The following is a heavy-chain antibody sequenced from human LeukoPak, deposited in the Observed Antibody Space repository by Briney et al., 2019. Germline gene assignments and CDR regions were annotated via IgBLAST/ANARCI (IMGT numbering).Heavy chain of an antibody. Sequence: SETLSLTCTVSGGSISSYYWSWIRQPPGKGLEWIGYIYYSGSTNYNPSLKSRVTISVDTSKNQFSLKLSSVTAADTAVYYCATTLYGKEGYYFDYWGQGTLVTVSS. J-gene: IGHJ4*02. CDR2: IYYSGST. V-gene: IGHV4-59*01. CDR1: GGSISSYY. CDR3: ATTLYGKEGYYFDY. D-gene: IGHD4-17*01.